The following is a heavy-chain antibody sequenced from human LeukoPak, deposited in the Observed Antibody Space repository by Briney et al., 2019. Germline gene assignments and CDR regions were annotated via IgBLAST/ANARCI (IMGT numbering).Heavy chain of an antibody. V-gene: IGHV4-39*07. J-gene: IGHJ4*02. CDR1: GGSISSSSYY. Sequence: SETLSLTCTVSGGSISSSSYYWGWIRQPPGKGLEWIGSIYYSGSTYYNPSLKSRVTISVDTSKNQFSLKLSSVTAADTAVYYCARGAYYDSSGYSIPFDYWGQGTLVTVSS. CDR2: IYYSGST. D-gene: IGHD3-22*01. CDR3: ARGAYYDSSGYSIPFDY.